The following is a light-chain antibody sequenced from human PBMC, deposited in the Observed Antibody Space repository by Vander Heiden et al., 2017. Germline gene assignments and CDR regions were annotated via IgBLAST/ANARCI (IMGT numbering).Light chain of an antibody. CDR3: MQGRHWPQT. J-gene: IGKJ2*01. V-gene: IGKV2-30*01. Sequence: DALATQSPPFLPVTLGQPASISCRSSQSLVYSDDNALQSGNSQESVTEQDSKDSTYSLSSRFSGSGSGTDFTLRISRVEAEDVGVYYCMQGRHWPQTFGQGTKLEIK. CDR1: QSLVYSDDNA.